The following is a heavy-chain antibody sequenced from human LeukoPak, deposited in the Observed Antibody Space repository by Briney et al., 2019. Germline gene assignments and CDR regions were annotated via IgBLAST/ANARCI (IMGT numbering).Heavy chain of an antibody. CDR3: ARPPGPRGY. D-gene: IGHD3-10*01. Sequence: SVKVSCQPSGGTFISYAISWLRQAPGRGREWMGRIIPIHGIANYAQKFQVRVTITTDKSTSTAYTELSSLRSKDTAAYCCARPPGPRGYWGQGTLVTVSS. V-gene: IGHV1-69*04. CDR2: IIPIHGIA. J-gene: IGHJ4*02. CDR1: GGTFISYA.